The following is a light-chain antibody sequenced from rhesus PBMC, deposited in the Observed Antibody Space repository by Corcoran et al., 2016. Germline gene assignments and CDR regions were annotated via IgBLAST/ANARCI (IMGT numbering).Light chain of an antibody. Sequence: DIQMTQSPSSLSASVGDKVTITCHASQGTSSWLAWYQQKPGKAPKPLIYAASSLQSGVPSRFSGSGSGTDYTLTISSLQPEDFATYYFQQYADLPYSFGQGTKVEIK. J-gene: IGKJ2*01. CDR1: QGTSSW. V-gene: IGKV1-19*01. CDR2: AAS. CDR3: QQYADLPYS.